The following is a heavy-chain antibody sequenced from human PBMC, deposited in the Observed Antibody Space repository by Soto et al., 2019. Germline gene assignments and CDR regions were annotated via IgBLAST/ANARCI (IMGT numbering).Heavy chain of an antibody. D-gene: IGHD2-2*01. Sequence: PSETLSLTCTVSGGSISSSSYYWGWIRQPPGKGLEWIGSIYYSGSTYYDPSLKSRVTISVDTSKNQFSLKLSSVTAADTAVYYCARLVRALLSGDYYGMDVWGQGTTVTVSS. CDR1: GGSISSSSYY. CDR3: ARLVRALLSGDYYGMDV. V-gene: IGHV4-39*01. CDR2: IYYSGST. J-gene: IGHJ6*02.